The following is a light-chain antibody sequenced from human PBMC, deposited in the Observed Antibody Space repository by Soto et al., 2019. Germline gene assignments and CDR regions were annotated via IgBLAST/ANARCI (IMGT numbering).Light chain of an antibody. CDR3: QQCRNWPLT. CDR1: QNVYNN. V-gene: IGKV3-15*01. CDR2: DAS. J-gene: IGKJ4*01. Sequence: EIVMTQSPATLSVSPGEGATLSCKASQNVYNNLAWYQQRPGQPPRLLIYDASTRATGISARFSGSGYGTEFPLTISGPQSEDFAVYFCQQCRNWPLTVGGGTNMEIK.